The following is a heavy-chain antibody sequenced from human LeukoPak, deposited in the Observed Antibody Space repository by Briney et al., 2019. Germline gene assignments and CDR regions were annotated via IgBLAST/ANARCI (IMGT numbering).Heavy chain of an antibody. D-gene: IGHD1-26*01. Sequence: KPGESLKISCKGSGYYFPSYWIGWVRQMPGKGLEWMGIFYPGDSDTRYRPSFQGQVTFSADKSVTTAYLHWSSLKASDTGMYYCARRGSGSYSHYDYWGQGTLVTVSS. V-gene: IGHV5-51*01. CDR1: GYYFPSYW. J-gene: IGHJ4*02. CDR2: FYPGDSDT. CDR3: ARRGSGSYSHYDY.